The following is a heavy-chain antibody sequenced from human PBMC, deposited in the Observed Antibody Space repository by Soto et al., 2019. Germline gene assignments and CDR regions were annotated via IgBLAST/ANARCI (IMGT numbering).Heavy chain of an antibody. J-gene: IGHJ4*02. CDR3: ARRV. CDR1: GFTFSNYP. CDR2: ISAGGDRT. V-gene: IGHV3-23*01. Sequence: EVPVSESGGGLVQPGGSLRLSCATSGFTFSNYPMNWVRQAPGKGLEWVSGISAGGDRTYYADSVKGRFTIFRDNSKNSVSLRMNSRRVEDTAVYYCARRVWGQGTLVTVSS.